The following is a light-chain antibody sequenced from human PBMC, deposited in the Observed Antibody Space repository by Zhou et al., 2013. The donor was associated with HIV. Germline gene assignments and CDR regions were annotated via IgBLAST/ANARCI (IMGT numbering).Light chain of an antibody. V-gene: IGKV1-39*01. CDR1: QSISNY. Sequence: DIQMTQSPSSLSASVGDRVTISCRASQSISNYLNWYQQKPGKAPKLLIYASSSLQSGVPSRFSGSGSGTDFTLTISSLQPEDFATYYCQQSYSTLLYTFGRGDQAGD. J-gene: IGKJ2*01. CDR2: ASS. CDR3: QQSYSTLLYT.